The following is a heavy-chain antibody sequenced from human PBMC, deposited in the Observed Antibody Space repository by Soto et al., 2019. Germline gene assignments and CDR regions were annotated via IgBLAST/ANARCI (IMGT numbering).Heavy chain of an antibody. CDR2: ISGSGGST. V-gene: IGHV3-23*01. CDR1: GFTFSSYA. D-gene: IGHD2-15*01. Sequence: GGSLRLSCAASGFTFSSYAMSWVRQAPGKGLEWVSAISGSGGSTDYADSVKGRFTISRDNSKNTLYLQMNSLRAEDKAVYYCAKDLGDIVVVVAAHGYFQHWGQGTLVTVSS. J-gene: IGHJ1*01. CDR3: AKDLGDIVVVVAAHGYFQH.